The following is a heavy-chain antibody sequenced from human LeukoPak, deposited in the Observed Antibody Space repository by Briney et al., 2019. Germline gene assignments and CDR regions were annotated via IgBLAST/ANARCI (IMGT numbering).Heavy chain of an antibody. D-gene: IGHD5-12*01. J-gene: IGHJ4*02. CDR1: GFTSSSYA. CDR2: ISGSGGST. CDR3: AKVGGYDPDFDY. Sequence: GGSLRLSCAASGFTSSSYAMSWVRQAPGKGLEWVSAISGSGGSTYYADSVKGRFTISRDNSKNTLYLQMNSLRAEDTAVYYCAKVGGYDPDFDYWGQGTLVTVSS. V-gene: IGHV3-23*01.